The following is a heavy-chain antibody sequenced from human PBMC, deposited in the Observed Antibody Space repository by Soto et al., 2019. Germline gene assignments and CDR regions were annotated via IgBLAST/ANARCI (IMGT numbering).Heavy chain of an antibody. CDR2: ISGSDDST. D-gene: IGHD6-6*01. CDR1: GFTFSSYA. J-gene: IGHJ4*02. CDR3: VKRSSSSTLDY. V-gene: IGHV3-23*01. Sequence: EVQLLESGGGLVQPGESLRLSCAASGFTFSSYAMSWVRQAPGKGLEWVSVISGSDDSTYYADSVKGRFTISRDNSKNMLYLQMYSLRAEDTAVYSCVKRSSSSTLDYWGQGTLVTVSS.